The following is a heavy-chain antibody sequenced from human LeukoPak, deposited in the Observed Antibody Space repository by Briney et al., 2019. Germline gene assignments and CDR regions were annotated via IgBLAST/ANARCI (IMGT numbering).Heavy chain of an antibody. CDR2: IYHSGST. V-gene: IGHV4-38-2*02. D-gene: IGHD2-2*02. J-gene: IGHJ4*02. CDR1: GYSISSGYY. CDR3: ARKVYCSSTSCYRAHFDY. Sequence: PSETLSLTCTVSGYSISSGYYWGWIRQPPGKGLEWVGSIYHSGSTYYNASLKSRVTISVDPSKNQFSLRLSSVTAADTAVYYCARKVYCSSTSCYRAHFDYWGQGTLVTVSS.